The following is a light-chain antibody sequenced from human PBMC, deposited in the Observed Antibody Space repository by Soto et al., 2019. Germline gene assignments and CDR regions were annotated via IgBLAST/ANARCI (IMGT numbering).Light chain of an antibody. CDR3: QQSYSTPTIT. CDR1: QSISRY. Sequence: DIQMTQSPSSLSASVGDRATITCRASQSISRYLNCYQQKPGKAPNLXXYAASSLQSGVPSRFSGSGSGTDLTLTISSLQPEDFANYYCQQSYSTPTITFGQGTRLEIK. CDR2: AAS. V-gene: IGKV1-39*01. J-gene: IGKJ5*01.